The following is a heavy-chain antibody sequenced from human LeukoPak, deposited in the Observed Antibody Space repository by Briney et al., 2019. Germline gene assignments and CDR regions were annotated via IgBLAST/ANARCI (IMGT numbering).Heavy chain of an antibody. CDR1: GFSFTSYN. CDR2: ISYDGNIK. Sequence: GTSLRLSCAASGFSFTSYNFHWVRQAPGKGLQWLGFISYDGNIKYEDSVKGRFTISRDNSKNTLYLQMNSLRADDTAVYYCAKDLMAPFDYWGQGTLVTVSS. V-gene: IGHV3-30*18. CDR3: AKDLMAPFDY. D-gene: IGHD2-8*01. J-gene: IGHJ4*02.